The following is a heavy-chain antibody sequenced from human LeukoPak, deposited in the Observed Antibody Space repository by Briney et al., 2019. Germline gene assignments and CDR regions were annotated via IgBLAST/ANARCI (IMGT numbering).Heavy chain of an antibody. CDR3: ARASMGGRDYHLDS. J-gene: IGHJ4*02. V-gene: IGHV3-7*01. Sequence: GGSLRLSCAASVFTFSTYWMTWVRQAPGKGLEWVANIKTDGSHTYYLDSVKGRFTISRDNAKNFLFLQLGSLRADDTGVYYCARASMGGRDYHLDSWGQGTLVTVSS. CDR1: VFTFSTYW. CDR2: IKTDGSHT. D-gene: IGHD4/OR15-4a*01.